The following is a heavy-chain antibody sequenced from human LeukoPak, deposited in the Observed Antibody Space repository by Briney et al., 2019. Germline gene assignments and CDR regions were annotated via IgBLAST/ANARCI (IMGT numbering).Heavy chain of an antibody. CDR1: GFTFSNYA. CDR2: ISGSGGST. CDR3: AKDLREWPSGGMDV. Sequence: PGGSLRLSCAASGFTFSNYAMSWVRQAPGKGLKWVSAISGSGGSTYYADSVKGRFTISRDNSKNTLYLQMNSLRAEDTAVYYCAKDLREWPSGGMDVWGQGTTVTVSS. J-gene: IGHJ6*02. D-gene: IGHD3-3*01. V-gene: IGHV3-23*01.